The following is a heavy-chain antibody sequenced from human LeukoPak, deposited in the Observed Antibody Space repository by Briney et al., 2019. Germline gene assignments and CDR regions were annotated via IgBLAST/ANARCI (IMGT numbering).Heavy chain of an antibody. CDR1: GFTFSSYW. V-gene: IGHV3-7*01. J-gene: IGHJ4*02. Sequence: PGGSLRLSCAASGFTFSSYWMTWVRQAPGKGLEWMANIKQDGSEISYVDSVKGRFTISRDNAKNSLYLQMNSLRAEDTAVYYCARNNPSAVWSFDYWGQGTLVTVSS. CDR3: ARNNPSAVWSFDY. CDR2: IKQDGSEI. D-gene: IGHD1-14*01.